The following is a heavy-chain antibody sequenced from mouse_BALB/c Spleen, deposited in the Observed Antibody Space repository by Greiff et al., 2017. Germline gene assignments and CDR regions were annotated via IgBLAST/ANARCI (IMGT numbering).Heavy chain of an antibody. Sequence: EVMLVESGGGLVKLGGSLKLSCAASGFTFSSYYMSWVRQTPEKRLELVAAINSNGGSTYYPDTVKGRFTISRDNAKNTLYLQMSSLKSEDTALYYCARHDSSYNWYFDVWGAGTTVTVSS. CDR2: INSNGGST. J-gene: IGHJ1*01. CDR3: ARHDSSYNWYFDV. CDR1: GFTFSSYY. D-gene: IGHD1-1*01. V-gene: IGHV5-6-2*01.